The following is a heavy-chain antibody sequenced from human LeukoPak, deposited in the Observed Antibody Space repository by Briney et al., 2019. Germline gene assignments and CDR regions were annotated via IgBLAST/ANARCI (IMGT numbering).Heavy chain of an antibody. CDR1: GGSISSYY. V-gene: IGHV4-59*01. D-gene: IGHD3-22*01. J-gene: IGHJ6*03. CDR2: IYYSGST. CDR3: ARVEYYYDRSGFSTTGYYYYMDV. Sequence: SETLSLTCSVSGGSISSYYWSWIRQPPGKGLEWIAYIYYSGSTNYSPSLKSRLTISVDKSKNQFSLKLSSVTAADTAVYYCARVEYYYDRSGFSTTGYYYYMDVWGKGTTVTVSS.